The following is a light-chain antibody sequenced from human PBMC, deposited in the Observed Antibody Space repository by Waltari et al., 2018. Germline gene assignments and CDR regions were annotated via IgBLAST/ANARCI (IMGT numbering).Light chain of an antibody. V-gene: IGKV3-20*01. CDR3: QQYDSSPWT. J-gene: IGKJ1*01. Sequence: EIVLTQSPGPLSLSPGARASLSCRASQSVSSSYLAWYQQKRGQAPRLLIYAASSRATGVPHRFSGSGSGTDFTLTVSRLEPEDFAVYYCQQYDSSPWTFGQGTTVEIK. CDR2: AAS. CDR1: QSVSSSY.